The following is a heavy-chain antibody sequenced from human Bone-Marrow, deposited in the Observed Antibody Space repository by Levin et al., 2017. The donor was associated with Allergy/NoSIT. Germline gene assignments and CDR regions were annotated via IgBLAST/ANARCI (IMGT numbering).Heavy chain of an antibody. CDR2: TNPNTGGT. CDR3: ARGGTPIAYCSGGSCYNLDY. D-gene: IGHD2-15*01. Sequence: ASVKVSCKTSGYTFTSHYMQWVRQAPAQGLEWVGITNPNTGGTTYAQKFQGRVTITRDTSTSTVYMELSSPRSEDTAVYYCARGGTPIAYCSGGSCYNLDYWGQGTLVTVSA. V-gene: IGHV1-46*01. CDR1: GYTFTSHY. J-gene: IGHJ4*02.